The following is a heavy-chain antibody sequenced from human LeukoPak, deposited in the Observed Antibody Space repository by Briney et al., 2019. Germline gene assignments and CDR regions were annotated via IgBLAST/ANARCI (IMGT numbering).Heavy chain of an antibody. D-gene: IGHD1-26*01. Sequence: GGSLRLSCSASGFTLFWHVMHWVRQAPGKPLEYVSFIHHNGDITSYADSVRGRFTVSRDNSKNTLFLDLTSLRTDDTAVYYCARDMRGTYSFDYWGQGTLVTVSS. CDR1: GFTLFWHV. V-gene: IGHV3-64D*06. J-gene: IGHJ4*02. CDR3: ARDMRGTYSFDY. CDR2: IHHNGDIT.